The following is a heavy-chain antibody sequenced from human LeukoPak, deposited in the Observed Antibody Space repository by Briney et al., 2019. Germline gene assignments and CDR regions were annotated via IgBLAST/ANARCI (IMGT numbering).Heavy chain of an antibody. Sequence: SETLSLTCTVSGGSISSYYWNWIRQSPGKGLEWIGYIYYSGSTNYNPSLKSRVTISVDTSKNQFSLKLSSATAADTAVYYCARSSKDDYGDYGLDYWGQGTLVTVSS. CDR1: GGSISSYY. J-gene: IGHJ4*02. CDR3: ARSSKDDYGDYGLDY. CDR2: IYYSGST. D-gene: IGHD4-17*01. V-gene: IGHV4-59*01.